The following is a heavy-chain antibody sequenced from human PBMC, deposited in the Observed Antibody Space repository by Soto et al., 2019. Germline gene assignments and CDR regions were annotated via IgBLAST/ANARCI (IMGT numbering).Heavy chain of an antibody. V-gene: IGHV2-5*02. Sequence: QITLKESDPTLVKPTQTLTLTCTFSGFSLDSPAVGVNWIRQPPGKALEWLGLIYWDDDKQYNPSLKSRLTITRVTSKNQVVLTMTNTDPVDTAIYYCAVGSGWLSDYWGQGTLVTVSS. D-gene: IGHD6-19*01. CDR3: AVGSGWLSDY. J-gene: IGHJ4*02. CDR1: GFSLDSPAVG. CDR2: IYWDDDK.